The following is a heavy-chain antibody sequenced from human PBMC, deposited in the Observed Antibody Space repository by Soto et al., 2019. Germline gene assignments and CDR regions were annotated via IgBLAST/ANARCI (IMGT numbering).Heavy chain of an antibody. J-gene: IGHJ6*02. V-gene: IGHV3-21*01. D-gene: IGHD6-25*01. CDR1: GFTFSSYS. Sequence: GGSLRLSCAASGFTFSSYSMNWVRQAPGKGLEWVSSISITSSYIYSADSMKGRFTISRDNAKNSLYLQMNSLRAEDTAVYYCARDFTTYSTGGYYGMDVWGPGTTVTVSS. CDR3: ARDFTTYSTGGYYGMDV. CDR2: ISITSSYI.